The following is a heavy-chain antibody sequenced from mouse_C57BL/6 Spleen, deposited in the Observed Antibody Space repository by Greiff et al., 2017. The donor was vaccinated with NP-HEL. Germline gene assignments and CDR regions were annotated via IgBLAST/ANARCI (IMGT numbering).Heavy chain of an antibody. D-gene: IGHD1-1*01. CDR3: ALPFYYGSSYWYFDV. CDR1: GYTFTSYW. V-gene: IGHV1-50*01. CDR2: IDPSDSYT. Sequence: QVQLQQPGAELVKPGASVKLSCKASGYTFTSYWMQWVKQRPGQGLEWIGEIDPSDSYTNYNQKFKGKATLTVDTSSSTAYMQLSSLTSEDSAVYYCALPFYYGSSYWYFDVWGTGTTVTVSS. J-gene: IGHJ1*03.